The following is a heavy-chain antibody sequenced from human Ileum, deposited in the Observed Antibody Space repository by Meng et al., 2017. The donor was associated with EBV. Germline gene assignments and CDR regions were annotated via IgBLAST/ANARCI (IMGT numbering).Heavy chain of an antibody. D-gene: IGHD3-10*01. CDR2: IYGDDKT. V-gene: IGHV3-53*01. J-gene: IGHJ4*02. CDR3: ARDGELVTGKKLDDF. Sequence: EVQWVESGGGLIQPGGSLGLSGSASGFTVSSNYMSWVRQAPGKGLEWVSLIYGDDKTHYADSVKGRFTISRDTSKNTLYLQMNSLRVEDTAVYFCARDGELVTGKKLDDFWGQGTLVTVSS. CDR1: GFTVSSNY.